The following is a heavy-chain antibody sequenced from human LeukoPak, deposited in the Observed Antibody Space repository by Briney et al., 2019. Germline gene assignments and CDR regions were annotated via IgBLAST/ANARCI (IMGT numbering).Heavy chain of an antibody. CDR1: GYTFTAYY. D-gene: IGHD3-10*01. J-gene: IGHJ4*02. CDR3: ARAIGEFYGSGSYYS. V-gene: IGHV1-2*02. Sequence: ASVKVSCKASGYTFTAYYMHWVRQAPGQGLEWMGWIYPNSGGTNYAQKFQGRVTTTRDTSISTAYMELSSLRSDDTAVYYCARAIGEFYGSGSYYSWGQGTLVTVSS. CDR2: IYPNSGGT.